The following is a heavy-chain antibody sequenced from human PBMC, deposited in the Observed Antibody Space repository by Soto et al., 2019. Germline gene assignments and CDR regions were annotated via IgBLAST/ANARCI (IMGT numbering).Heavy chain of an antibody. J-gene: IGHJ4*02. Sequence: SETLSLTCTVSGGSISSYYWSWIRQSPGKGLEWIGYIYYDGRTYYNPSLRSRITISVDTSKNQFSLILNSVTAADTAVYHCACSGVDDRPSYFWFYFYYWGPGSQVTVS. D-gene: IGHD3-9*01. CDR2: IYYDGRT. CDR1: GGSISSYY. V-gene: IGHV4-59*08. CDR3: ACSGVDDRPSYFWFYFYY.